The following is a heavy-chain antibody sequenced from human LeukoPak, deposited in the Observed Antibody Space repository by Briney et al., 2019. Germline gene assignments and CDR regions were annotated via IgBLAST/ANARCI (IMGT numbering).Heavy chain of an antibody. V-gene: IGHV3-53*01. J-gene: IGHJ4*02. CDR1: GFTVSSNY. CDR2: IYSGGST. Sequence: PGGSLRLSCPASGFTVSSNYMSWVRQAPGKGLGWVSVIYSGGSTYYADSVKGRFTISRDNSKNKLYLQMNSLRAEDTAVYYCVRGDYGDYTLFDYWGQGTLVTVSS. CDR3: VRGDYGDYTLFDY. D-gene: IGHD4-17*01.